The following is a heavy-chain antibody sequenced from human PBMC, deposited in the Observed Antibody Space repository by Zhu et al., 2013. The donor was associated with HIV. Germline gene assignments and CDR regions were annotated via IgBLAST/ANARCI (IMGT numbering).Heavy chain of an antibody. V-gene: IGHV1-24*01. CDR2: FDPEDGET. J-gene: IGHJ5*02. D-gene: IGHD6-6*01. CDR3: ATCGSIGSSSVHRSYNWFDP. Sequence: QVQLVQSGAEVKKPGASVKVSCKVSGYTLTELSMHWVRQAPGKGLEWMGGFDPEDGETIYAQKFQGRVTMTEDTSTDTAYMELSSLRSEDTAVYYCATCGSIGSSSVHRSYNWFDPWGQGTLVTVSS. CDR1: GYTLTELS.